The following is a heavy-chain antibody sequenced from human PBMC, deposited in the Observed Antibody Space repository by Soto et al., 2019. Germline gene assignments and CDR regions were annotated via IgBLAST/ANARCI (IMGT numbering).Heavy chain of an antibody. CDR1: GFSLSTSGVG. Sequence: QITLKESGPTLVKPTQTLTLTCTFSGFSLSTSGVGVGWIRQPPGKALEWLALIYWDDDKRYSPSLESRVTITKDTSKKQVVPTMTTMDPLDTATYYCSHIDYYDERHACHFRGKGTMGTGSS. CDR3: SHIDYYDERHACHF. V-gene: IGHV2-5*02. D-gene: IGHD3-16*01. CDR2: IYWDDDK. J-gene: IGHJ3*01.